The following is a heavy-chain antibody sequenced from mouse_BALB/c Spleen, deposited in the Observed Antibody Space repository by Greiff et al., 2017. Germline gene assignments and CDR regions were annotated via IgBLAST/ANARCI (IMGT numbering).Heavy chain of an antibody. CDR2: IYPGDGDT. CDR1: GYAFSSNW. CDR3: ARSDYGGYFDY. J-gene: IGHJ2*01. D-gene: IGHD1-1*02. Sequence: VQLQQSGAELVRPGSSVKISCKASGYAFSSNWMNWVKQRPGQGLEWIGQIYPGDGDTNYNGKFKGKATLTADKSSRTAYMQLSSLTSEDSAVYFCARSDYGGYFDYWGQGTTLTVSS. V-gene: IGHV1-80*01.